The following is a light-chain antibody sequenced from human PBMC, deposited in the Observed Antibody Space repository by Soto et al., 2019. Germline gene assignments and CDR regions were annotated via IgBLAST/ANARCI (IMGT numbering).Light chain of an antibody. CDR2: DAS. CDR1: RSVSSY. J-gene: IGKJ4*01. Sequence: EIVLTQSPATLSLSPGERATLSCGASRSVSSYLAWYQQKPGQAPRLLIYDASYRATGIPARFSGSGSGTDFFPTTSSLEAQDFAVYYCQHRSDWRPRLTFGGGTKVEIK. CDR3: QHRSDWRPRLT. V-gene: IGKV3-11*01.